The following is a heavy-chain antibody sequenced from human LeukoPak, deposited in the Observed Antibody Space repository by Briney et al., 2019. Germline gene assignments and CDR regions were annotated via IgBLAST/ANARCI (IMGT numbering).Heavy chain of an antibody. D-gene: IGHD6-19*01. J-gene: IGHJ5*02. CDR3: ARARTSVQWLVPWFDP. CDR1: GYTFTGYY. Sequence: ASVKVSCKASGYTFTGYYMHWVRQAPGQGLEWMGWINPNSGGTNYAQKFQGRVTMTRDTSISTAYMELSRLRSDDTAVYYCARARTSVQWLVPWFDPRGQGTLVTVSS. CDR2: INPNSGGT. V-gene: IGHV1-2*02.